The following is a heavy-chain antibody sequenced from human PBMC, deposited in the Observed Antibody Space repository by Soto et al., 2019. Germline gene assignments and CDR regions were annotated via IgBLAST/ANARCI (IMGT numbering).Heavy chain of an antibody. CDR2: IYHSGST. V-gene: IGHV4-4*02. J-gene: IGHJ5*02. D-gene: IGHD3-9*01. CDR3: ATARFFDSLPTVRWFDP. CDR1: GGSISNSDW. Sequence: SETLSLTCAVSGGSISNSDWWSWVRQPPGKGLEWIGEIYHSGSTNYNPSLTSRVTISLDKSNNRFSLKLTSVTAADTAVYYCATARFFDSLPTVRWFDPWGQGTLVTVSS.